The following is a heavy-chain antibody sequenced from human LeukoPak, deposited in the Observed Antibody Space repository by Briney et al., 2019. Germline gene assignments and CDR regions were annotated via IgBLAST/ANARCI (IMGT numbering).Heavy chain of an antibody. CDR2: IIPIFGTA. CDR3: ASPSPHSARGDAFDI. V-gene: IGHV1-69*13. CDR1: GGTFSSYA. Sequence: SVKVSCKASGGTFSSYAISWVQQAPGQGLEWMGGIIPIFGTANYAQEFQGRVTITADESTSTAYMELSSLRSEDTAVYYCASPSPHSARGDAFDIWGQGTMVTVSS. J-gene: IGHJ3*02.